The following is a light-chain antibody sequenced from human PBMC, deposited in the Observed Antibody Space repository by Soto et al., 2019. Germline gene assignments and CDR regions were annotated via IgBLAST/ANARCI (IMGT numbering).Light chain of an antibody. V-gene: IGKV3-11*01. CDR3: QQRNNRPPWT. Sequence: EIVLTQSPATLSLFPGERATLSCRASQSIGSSLAWYQQRPGQAPRLLIYDASKRATGIPARFSGRGSGKVFPLTHGRLEPESFAIYFRQQRNNRPPWTFGQGTKVEIK. CDR1: QSIGSS. CDR2: DAS. J-gene: IGKJ1*01.